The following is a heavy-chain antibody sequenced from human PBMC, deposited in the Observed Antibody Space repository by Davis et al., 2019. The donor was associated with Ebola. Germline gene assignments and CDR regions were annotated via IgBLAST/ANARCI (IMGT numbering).Heavy chain of an antibody. CDR1: GFTFSDYY. CDR2: IYYTGSA. Sequence: PGGSLRLSCEVSGFTFSDYYMSWIRQAPGKRLEWIGSIYYTGSAYYNSSLNSRVTISVDTSKNQFSLKLSSVTAADTAMYYCAERGGSVWGQGTLVTVSS. J-gene: IGHJ4*02. CDR3: AERGGSV. V-gene: IGHV4-59*01. D-gene: IGHD3-16*01.